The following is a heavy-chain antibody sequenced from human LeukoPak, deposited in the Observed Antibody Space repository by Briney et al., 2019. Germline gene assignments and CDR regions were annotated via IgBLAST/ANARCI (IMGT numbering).Heavy chain of an antibody. J-gene: IGHJ3*02. CDR2: ISDGGTDT. Sequence: GGSLRLSCAASGFTFSTYAMSWVRQAPGKGLDWVSTISDGGTDTHYADSVKGRFTISRDNSNNTLYLQMNSLRAEDTAVYYCARVGVVPAAIPDGFDIWGQGTMVTVSS. D-gene: IGHD2-2*01. CDR3: ARVGVVPAAIPDGFDI. CDR1: GFTFSTYA. V-gene: IGHV3-23*01.